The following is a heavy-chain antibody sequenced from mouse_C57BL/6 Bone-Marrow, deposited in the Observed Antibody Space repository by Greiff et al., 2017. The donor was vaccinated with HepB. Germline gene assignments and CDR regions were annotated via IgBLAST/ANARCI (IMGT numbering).Heavy chain of an antibody. CDR2: INPNNGGT. Sequence: EVQLQQSGPELVKPGASVKISCKASGYTFTDYYMNWVKQSHGKSLEWIGDINPNNGGTSYNQKFKGKATLTVDKSSSTAYMELRSLTSEDSAVYYCARRATMVTTGYFDVWGTGTTVTVSS. J-gene: IGHJ1*03. V-gene: IGHV1-26*01. CDR1: GYTFTDYY. CDR3: ARRATMVTTGYFDV. D-gene: IGHD2-2*01.